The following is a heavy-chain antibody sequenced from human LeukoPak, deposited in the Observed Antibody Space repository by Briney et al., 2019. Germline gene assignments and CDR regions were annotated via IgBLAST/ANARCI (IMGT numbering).Heavy chain of an antibody. V-gene: IGHV1-18*01. CDR1: GYTFTSYD. D-gene: IGHD3-22*01. Sequence: GASVKVSCKASGYTFTSYDITWVRQAPGQGLEYVGWISGYNGNTNYAQKVQGRVTMTTDTSTSTAYMELRSLRSDDTAVYYCARDHPYYDSSGYIPRFDYWGQGTLVTVSS. J-gene: IGHJ4*02. CDR3: ARDHPYYDSSGYIPRFDY. CDR2: ISGYNGNT.